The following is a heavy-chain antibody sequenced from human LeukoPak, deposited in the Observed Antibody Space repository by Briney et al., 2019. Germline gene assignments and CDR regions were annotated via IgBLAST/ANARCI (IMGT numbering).Heavy chain of an antibody. V-gene: IGHV3-23*01. CDR3: ARRSSDYYWGFDY. D-gene: IGHD3-22*01. Sequence: PGGSLRLSCAASGFTFSNYAMSWVRQAPGKGLEWVSLISGSGGSTYYADSVKGRFTISRDNSKNTLYLQMNSLRAEDTGVYYCARRSSDYYWGFDYWGQGTLVTVSS. CDR2: ISGSGGST. CDR1: GFTFSNYA. J-gene: IGHJ4*02.